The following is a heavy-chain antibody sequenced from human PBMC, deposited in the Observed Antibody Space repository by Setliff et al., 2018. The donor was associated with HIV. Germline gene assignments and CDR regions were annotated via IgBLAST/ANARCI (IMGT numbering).Heavy chain of an antibody. J-gene: IGHJ4*02. CDR3: AKDFGNTGVFDD. V-gene: IGHV3-30*18. CDR1: GFTFSNYG. Sequence: SLRLSCAASGFTFSNYGMHWVRQAPGKGLEWVAVIWSDGNKYYADSVKGRFTISRDISKNTLYLQMNSLRAEDTAVYYCAKDFGNTGVFDDWGQGTLVTVS. CDR2: IWSDGNK. D-gene: IGHD2-8*02.